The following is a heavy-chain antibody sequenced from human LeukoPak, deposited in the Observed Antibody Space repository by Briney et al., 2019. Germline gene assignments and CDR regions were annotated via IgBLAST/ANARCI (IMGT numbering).Heavy chain of an antibody. J-gene: IGHJ5*02. Sequence: ASVKVSCKASGYTFTNYGISWVRQAPGQGLEWMGWISVYTGKTYHAQKFQARVTMTTDTSTTTAYMELRSLRSEDTAVYYCARDPCSSTSCYFDWFDPWGQGTLVTVSS. CDR3: ARDPCSSTSCYFDWFDP. D-gene: IGHD2-2*01. CDR2: ISVYTGKT. CDR1: GYTFTNYG. V-gene: IGHV1-18*01.